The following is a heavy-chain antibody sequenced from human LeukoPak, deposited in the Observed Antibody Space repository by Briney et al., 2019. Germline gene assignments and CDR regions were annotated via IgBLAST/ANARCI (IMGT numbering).Heavy chain of an antibody. CDR3: ATRAYYYGSGSYRYFDY. J-gene: IGHJ4*02. D-gene: IGHD3-10*01. CDR2: ISGSGGST. V-gene: IGHV3-23*01. Sequence: GGSLRLSCAASGFTFSSYAMSWVRQAPGKGLEWVSAISGSGGSTYYADSVKGRFTISRDNSKNTLYLQMNSLRAEVTAVYYFATRAYYYGSGSYRYFDYWGQGTLVTVSS. CDR1: GFTFSSYA.